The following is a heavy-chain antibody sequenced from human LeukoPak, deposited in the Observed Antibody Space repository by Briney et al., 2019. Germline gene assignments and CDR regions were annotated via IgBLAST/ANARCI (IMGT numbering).Heavy chain of an antibody. CDR3: TSSYYDFWSGYTPLGY. J-gene: IGHJ4*02. CDR2: IRSKAYGGTT. V-gene: IGHV3-49*04. D-gene: IGHD3-3*01. Sequence: GGSLRLSCTASGFTFGDYAMSWVRQAPGKGLEWVGFIRSKAYGGTTEYAASVKGRFTISRDDSKSIAYLQMNSLKTEDTAVYYCTSSYYDFWSGYTPLGYWGQRTLVTVSS. CDR1: GFTFGDYA.